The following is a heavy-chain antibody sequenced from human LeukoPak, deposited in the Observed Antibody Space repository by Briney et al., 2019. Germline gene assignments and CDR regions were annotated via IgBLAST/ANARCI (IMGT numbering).Heavy chain of an antibody. V-gene: IGHV1-8*01. CDR2: VNPNSGNT. D-gene: IGHD6-6*01. CDR3: ARGAWTSSFDY. J-gene: IGHJ4*02. CDR1: GYTFTSYD. Sequence: ASVKVSCKASGYTFTSYDVNWVRQATGQGLKWMGWVNPNSGNTAYAQNFQGRVTMTRDTSINTAYMELSSLRSEDTAVYYCARGAWTSSFDYWGQGTLVTVSS.